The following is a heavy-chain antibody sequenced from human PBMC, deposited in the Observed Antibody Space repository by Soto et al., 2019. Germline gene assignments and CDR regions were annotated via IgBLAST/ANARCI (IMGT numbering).Heavy chain of an antibody. CDR1: GFSFSISP. CDR3: TTYYDSSGYYFFGY. CDR2: IKSKTDGGTT. V-gene: IGHV3-15*01. Sequence: GGSLRLSCAASGFSFSISPMHWVRQAPGKGLEWVGRIKSKTDGGTTDYAAPVKGRFTISRDDSKNTLYLQMNSLKTEDTAVYYCTTYYDSSGYYFFGYWGQGTLVTVSS. D-gene: IGHD3-22*01. J-gene: IGHJ4*02.